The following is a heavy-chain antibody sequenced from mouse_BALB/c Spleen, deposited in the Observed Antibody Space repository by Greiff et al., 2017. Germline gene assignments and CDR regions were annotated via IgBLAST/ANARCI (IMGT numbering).Heavy chain of an antibody. CDR1: GFTFSSYG. J-gene: IGHJ3*01. CDR2: ISSGGSYT. CDR3: AREGGFAY. V-gene: IGHV5-6*01. Sequence: EVKLVESGGDLVKPGGSLKLSCAASGFTFSSYGMSWVRQTPDKRLEWVATISSGGSYTNYPDSVKGRFTISRDNAKNTLYLQMSSLKSEDTAMYYCAREGGFAYWGQGTLVTVSA.